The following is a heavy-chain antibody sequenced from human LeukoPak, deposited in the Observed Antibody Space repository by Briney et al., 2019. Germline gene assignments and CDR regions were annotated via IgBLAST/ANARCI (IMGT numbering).Heavy chain of an antibody. Sequence: GGSLRLSCAASGFTVSSNYLSWVRQAPGKGLEWVSVLYSGGTTYYADSVKGRFTISRDNSKNTLYLQMTSLRAEDTAVYHCARGSMRAFDIRGQGTMVTVSS. CDR2: LYSGGTT. D-gene: IGHD2/OR15-2a*01. V-gene: IGHV3-53*01. CDR3: ARGSMRAFDI. CDR1: GFTVSSNY. J-gene: IGHJ3*02.